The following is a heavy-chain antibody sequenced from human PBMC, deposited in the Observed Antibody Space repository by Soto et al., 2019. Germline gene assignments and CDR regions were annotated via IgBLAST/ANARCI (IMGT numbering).Heavy chain of an antibody. J-gene: IGHJ6*02. V-gene: IGHV1-46*01. D-gene: IGHD3-16*01. CDR2: INPSGGST. CDR1: GYTFTSYY. Sequence: QVQLVQSGAEVKKPGASVKVSCKASGYTFTSYYMHWVRQAPGQGLEWMGIINPSGGSTSYAQKFQGRVTMXXDXSXXTVYMELSSLRSEDTAVYYCSRVRGGYYYYYGMDVWGQGTTVTVSS. CDR3: SRVRGGYYYYYGMDV.